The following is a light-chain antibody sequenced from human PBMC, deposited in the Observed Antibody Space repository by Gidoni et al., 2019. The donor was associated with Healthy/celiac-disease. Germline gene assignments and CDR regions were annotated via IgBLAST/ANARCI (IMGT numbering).Light chain of an antibody. CDR1: SSNNGAGYD. CDR3: QSYDSSLSGWV. CDR2: GNS. Sequence: QSVLTQPPSVSGAPGQRVTISCTGSSSNNGAGYDVHWYQQLPGTSPKLLIYGNSNRPSGVPDRFSGSKSGTSAFLAITGLQAEDDADYYCQSYDSSLSGWVFGGGTKLTVL. V-gene: IGLV1-40*01. J-gene: IGLJ3*02.